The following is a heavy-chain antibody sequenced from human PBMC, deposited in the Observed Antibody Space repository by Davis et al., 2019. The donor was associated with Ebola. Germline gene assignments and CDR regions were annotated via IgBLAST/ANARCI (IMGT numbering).Heavy chain of an antibody. Sequence: MPSETLSLTCPVPGGSISSYYWSWIRQPPGKGLEWIGYIYYSGSTNYNPSLKSRVTISVDTSKNQFSLKLSSVTAADTAVYFCARGGGWFDPWGQGTLVTVSS. CDR1: GGSISSYY. J-gene: IGHJ5*02. CDR2: IYYSGST. V-gene: IGHV4-59*08. CDR3: ARGGGWFDP. D-gene: IGHD3-16*01.